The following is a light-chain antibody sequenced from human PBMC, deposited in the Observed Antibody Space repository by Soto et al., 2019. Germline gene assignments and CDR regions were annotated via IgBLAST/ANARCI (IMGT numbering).Light chain of an antibody. V-gene: IGLV4-69*01. CDR1: SGHSNYA. CDR3: QTWGSGIVV. CDR2: LNSDGSH. J-gene: IGLJ2*01. Sequence: QLVLTQSPSASASLGPSVKLTYTLSSGHSNYAIAWHQQQSEKGPRYLMKLNSDGSHSKGDGIPDRFSGSSSGAERYLTISSLQSEDEADYYCQTWGSGIVVFGGGTKVSVL.